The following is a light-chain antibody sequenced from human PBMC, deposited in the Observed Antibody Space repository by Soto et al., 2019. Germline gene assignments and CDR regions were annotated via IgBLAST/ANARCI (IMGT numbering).Light chain of an antibody. CDR2: DVI. Sequence: QSALTQPRSVSGSPGQSVTISCTGTSSDVGTYNYVSWYQQHPGKAPKLVIYDVIKRPSGVPDRFSGSKSGNTASLTISGLQAEDEADYYCFSYAGYYTLLFGGGTKLTVL. V-gene: IGLV2-11*01. J-gene: IGLJ2*01. CDR1: SSDVGTYNY. CDR3: FSYAGYYTLL.